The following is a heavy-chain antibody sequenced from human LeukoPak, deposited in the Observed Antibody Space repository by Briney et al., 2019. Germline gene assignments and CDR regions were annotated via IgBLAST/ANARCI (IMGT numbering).Heavy chain of an antibody. D-gene: IGHD3-22*01. CDR2: FDPEDGET. CDR1: GYTLTELS. V-gene: IGHV1-24*01. J-gene: IGHJ5*02. CDR3: ARDWGKTMIVNWFDP. Sequence: ASVKVSCKVSGYTLTELSMHWVRQAPGKGLEWMGGFDPEDGETIYAQKFQGRVTMTTDTSTSTAYMELRSLRSDDTAVYYCARDWGKTMIVNWFDPWGQGTLVTVSS.